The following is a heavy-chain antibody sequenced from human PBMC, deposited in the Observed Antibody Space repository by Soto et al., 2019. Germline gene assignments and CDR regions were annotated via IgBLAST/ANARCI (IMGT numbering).Heavy chain of an antibody. D-gene: IGHD3-22*01. V-gene: IGHV4-59*02. J-gene: IGHJ4*02. CDR3: AREKYDSSFDY. Sequence: SETLSLTCTVSGGSVNTYYWSWIQQRPGKGLEWIGYISYSGSTNYNPSLKSRVTISVDTSRNQFSLRLSSVTAADTAMYFCAREKYDSSFDYWGQGTLVTVSS. CDR2: ISYSGST. CDR1: GGSVNTYY.